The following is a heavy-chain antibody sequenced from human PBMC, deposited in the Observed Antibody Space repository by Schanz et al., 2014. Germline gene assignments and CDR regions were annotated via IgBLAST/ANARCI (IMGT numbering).Heavy chain of an antibody. Sequence: EVQLVESGGGLVQPGGSLRLSCAASGFTFTNYAMSWVRQAPGKGLEWVSLISDSGDTAYYADSVKGRFTISRDNFKGALYLQMSSLRAEDTAVYYCAKSLESCPGGRCSRGYFDDWGQGTLVTVSS. V-gene: IGHV3-23*04. CDR3: AKSLESCPGGRCSRGYFDD. D-gene: IGHD2-8*02. J-gene: IGHJ4*02. CDR2: ISDSGDTA. CDR1: GFTFTNYA.